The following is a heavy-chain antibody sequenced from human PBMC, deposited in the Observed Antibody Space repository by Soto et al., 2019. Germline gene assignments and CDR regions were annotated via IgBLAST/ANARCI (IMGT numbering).Heavy chain of an antibody. V-gene: IGHV1-69*06. D-gene: IGHD2-2*01. J-gene: IGHJ6*02. Sequence: QVQLVQSGAEVKKPGSSVKVSCKASGGTFSNYAISWVRQAPGQGLEWMGGIIPIFNTANYAQKFQGRVTFTADKSTSTAYMELSSLRSEDTAVYSCARGLVVPAGIRYYYYGMDVWGQGTTVTVSS. CDR2: IIPIFNTA. CDR3: ARGLVVPAGIRYYYYGMDV. CDR1: GGTFSNYA.